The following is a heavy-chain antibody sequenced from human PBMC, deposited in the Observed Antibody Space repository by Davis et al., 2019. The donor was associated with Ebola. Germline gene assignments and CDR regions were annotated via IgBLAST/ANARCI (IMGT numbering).Heavy chain of an antibody. CDR3: ARMDYYYGSGTNRFDP. V-gene: IGHV4-34*01. J-gene: IGHJ5*02. Sequence: MPSDTLSLTCAVYGGSFSGYYWSWIRQPPGKGLEWIGEINHSGSTNYNPSLKSRVTISVDTSKNQFSLKLSSVTAADTAVYYCARMDYYYGSGTNRFDPWGQGTLVTVSS. D-gene: IGHD3-10*01. CDR1: GGSFSGYY. CDR2: INHSGST.